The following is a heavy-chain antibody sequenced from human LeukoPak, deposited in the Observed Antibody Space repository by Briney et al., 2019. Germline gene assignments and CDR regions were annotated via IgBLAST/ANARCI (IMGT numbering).Heavy chain of an antibody. D-gene: IGHD2-2*02. CDR3: AKVRYCSSTSCYTAFDY. V-gene: IGHV3-48*03. CDR1: GFTFSSYE. Sequence: GGSLRLSCAASGFTFSSYEMNWVRQAPGKGLEWVSYISSSGSTIYYADSVKGRFTISRGNAKNSLYLQMNSLRAEDTAVYYCAKVRYCSSTSCYTAFDYWGQGTLVTVSS. J-gene: IGHJ4*02. CDR2: ISSSGSTI.